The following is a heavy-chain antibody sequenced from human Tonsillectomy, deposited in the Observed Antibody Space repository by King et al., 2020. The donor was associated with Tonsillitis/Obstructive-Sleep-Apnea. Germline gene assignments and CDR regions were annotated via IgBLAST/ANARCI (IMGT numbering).Heavy chain of an antibody. CDR2: IFSNDEK. CDR1: GFSLSNVLMG. Sequence: TLKESGPVLVKPTETLTLTCTVSGFSLSNVLMGVRWIRQPPGKALEWLAHIFSNDEKSYSTSLKSRLTISQDTSKSQVVLTMTNMDPVDTATYYCARVLSGYYYYMDVWGKGTTVTVSS. V-gene: IGHV2-26*01. CDR3: ARVLSGYYYYMDV. D-gene: IGHD3-10*01. J-gene: IGHJ6*03.